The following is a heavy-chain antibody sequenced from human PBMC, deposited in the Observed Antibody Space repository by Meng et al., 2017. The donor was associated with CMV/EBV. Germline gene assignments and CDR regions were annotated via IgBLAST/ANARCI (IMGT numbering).Heavy chain of an antibody. Sequence: GGPLRLSCAASGFTFSSYGMHWVRQAPGKGLEWVAVIWYDGSNKYYADSVKGRFTISRDNSKNTLYLQMNSLRAEDTAVYYCAKVGHIVDAFDIWGQGTMVTVSS. J-gene: IGHJ3*02. V-gene: IGHV3-33*06. CDR2: IWYDGSNK. CDR1: GFTFSSYG. CDR3: AKVGHIVDAFDI. D-gene: IGHD2-21*01.